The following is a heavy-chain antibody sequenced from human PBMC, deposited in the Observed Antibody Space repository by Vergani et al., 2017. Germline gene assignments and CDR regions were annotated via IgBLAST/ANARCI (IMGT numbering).Heavy chain of an antibody. J-gene: IGHJ3*02. CDR3: AREGDYGDYMGAFDI. CDR1: GGSISSYY. Sequence: QVQLQESGPGLVKPSETLSLTCTVSGGSISSYYWSWIRQPPGKGLEWIGYIYYSGSTSYNPSLKSRITISVDTSKNQFSLKLSSVTAADTAVYYCAREGDYGDYMGAFDIWGQGTMVTVSS. CDR2: IYYSGST. D-gene: IGHD4-17*01. V-gene: IGHV4-4*08.